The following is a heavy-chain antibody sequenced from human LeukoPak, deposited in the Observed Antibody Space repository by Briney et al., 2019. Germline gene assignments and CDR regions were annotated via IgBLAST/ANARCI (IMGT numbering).Heavy chain of an antibody. CDR3: ARHADVLRYFDWLPQLDY. D-gene: IGHD3-9*01. V-gene: IGHV4-59*08. J-gene: IGHJ4*02. CDR2: IYYSGST. CDR1: GGSISSYY. Sequence: SETLSLTCTVSGGSISSYYWSWIRQPPGKGLEWIGYIYYSGSTNYNPSLKSRVPISVDTSKNQFSLKLSSVTAADTAVYYCARHADVLRYFDWLPQLDYWGQGTLVTVSS.